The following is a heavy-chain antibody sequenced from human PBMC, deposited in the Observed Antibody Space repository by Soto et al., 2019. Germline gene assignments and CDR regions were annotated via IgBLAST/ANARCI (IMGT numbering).Heavy chain of an antibody. D-gene: IGHD2-2*01. CDR1: GYTFTGYY. V-gene: IGHV1-2*02. Sequence: ASVKVSCKASGYTFTGYYMHWVRQAPGQGLEWMGWINPNSGGTNYAQKFQGRVTMTRDTSISTAYMELSRLRSDDTAVYYCATGYCSSTSCLFDYWGQGTLVTVSS. CDR2: INPNSGGT. CDR3: ATGYCSSTSCLFDY. J-gene: IGHJ4*02.